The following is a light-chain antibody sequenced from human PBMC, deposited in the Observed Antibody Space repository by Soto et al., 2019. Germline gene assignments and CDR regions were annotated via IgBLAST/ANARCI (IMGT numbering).Light chain of an antibody. CDR2: EVS. CDR1: SSDVGGYNY. J-gene: IGLJ2*01. CDR3: NSYRSGSTLV. V-gene: IGLV2-14*01. Sequence: QSVLAQPASMSGSPGQSITISCTGTSSDVGGYNYVSWYQQYPGKAPKLIIYEVSNRPSGVSNRFSGSKSGNTASLTISGLQSDDEADYYCNSYRSGSTLVFGGGTKLTVL.